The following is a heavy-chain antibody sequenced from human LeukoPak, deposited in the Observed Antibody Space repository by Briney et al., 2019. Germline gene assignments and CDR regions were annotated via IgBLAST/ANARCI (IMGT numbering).Heavy chain of an antibody. Sequence: PGGSLRLSCAASGFTFSSYAMHWVRQAPGKGLEWVAVLSYDGSNKYCADSVKGRFTISRDNSKNTLYLQMNSLRAEDTAVYYCASIAVAVDWGQGTLVTVSS. CDR1: GFTFSSYA. CDR3: ASIAVAVD. CDR2: LSYDGSNK. J-gene: IGHJ4*02. D-gene: IGHD6-19*01. V-gene: IGHV3-30*04.